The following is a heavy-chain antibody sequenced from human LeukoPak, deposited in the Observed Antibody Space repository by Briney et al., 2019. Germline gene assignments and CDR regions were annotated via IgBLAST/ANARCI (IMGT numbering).Heavy chain of an antibody. V-gene: IGHV3-7*01. J-gene: IGHJ4*02. D-gene: IGHD3-10*01. Sequence: GGSLRLSCEASGFTYTTYWMSWVRQAPGKGLQWVANIKRDGSEKYYVDSVKGRFTISRDNAKNSLYLQMSSLRADDTAVYYCARLSEMLRGPEVIYYFDYWGQGNLVTVSS. CDR3: ARLSEMLRGPEVIYYFDY. CDR1: GFTYTTYW. CDR2: IKRDGSEK.